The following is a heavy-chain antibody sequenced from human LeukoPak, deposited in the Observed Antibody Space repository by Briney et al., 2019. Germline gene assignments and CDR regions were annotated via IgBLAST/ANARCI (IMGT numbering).Heavy chain of an antibody. V-gene: IGHV3-23*01. J-gene: IGHJ4*02. CDR3: ARDPGVVAFHYFDF. Sequence: PGGSLRLSCAASGFTFSAHAMAWVRQAPGKGLEWVSGICGLGGSTYYAGSVKGRFTISRDNSGNTLYLEMNSLRADDTAVYYCARDPGVVAFHYFDFWGQGALVTVSS. CDR1: GFTFSAHA. CDR2: ICGLGGST. D-gene: IGHD3-3*01.